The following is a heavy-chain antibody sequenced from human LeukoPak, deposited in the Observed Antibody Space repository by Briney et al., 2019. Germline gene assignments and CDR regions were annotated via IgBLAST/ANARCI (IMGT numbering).Heavy chain of an antibody. CDR2: ISYDGSNK. CDR3: ARGALGGGYFDWLYSQGPPDY. Sequence: GGSLRLSCAASGFTFSSYAMHWVRQAPGKGLEWVAVISYDGSNKYYADSVKGRFTISRDNSKNTLYLQMNSLRAEDTAVYYCARGALGGGYFDWLYSQGPPDYWGQGTLVTVSS. J-gene: IGHJ4*02. D-gene: IGHD3-9*01. V-gene: IGHV3-30-3*01. CDR1: GFTFSSYA.